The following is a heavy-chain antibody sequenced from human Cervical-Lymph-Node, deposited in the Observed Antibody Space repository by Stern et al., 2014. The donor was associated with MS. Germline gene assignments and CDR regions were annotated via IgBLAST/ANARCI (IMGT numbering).Heavy chain of an antibody. Sequence: QVQLVQSGAEVQKPGASVKVSCKVSGYTLSEISMHWVRQAPGKGIEWMGGFDPEHGETRYSQKFQGRVTMAQDRSTDTAYMERSSLRSEDTAVYYCATHRGRVTYYYGMDVWCQGTTVTVSS. CDR3: ATHRGRVTYYYGMDV. D-gene: IGHD2-21*02. CDR1: GYTLSEIS. J-gene: IGHJ6*02. V-gene: IGHV1-24*01. CDR2: FDPEHGET.